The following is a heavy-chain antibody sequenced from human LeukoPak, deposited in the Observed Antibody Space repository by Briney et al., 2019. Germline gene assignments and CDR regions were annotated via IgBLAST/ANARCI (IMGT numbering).Heavy chain of an antibody. V-gene: IGHV4-4*02. CDR1: GGSISSSNW. D-gene: IGHD2-2*01. Sequence: PSGTLSLTCAVSGGSISSSNWWSWVRQPPGKGLEWIGEIYHSGSTNYTPSLKSRVTISVDKSKNQFSLKLTSVTAADTAVYYCARDVVAAVGSFDYWGQGTQVTVSS. CDR3: ARDVVAAVGSFDY. CDR2: IYHSGST. J-gene: IGHJ4*02.